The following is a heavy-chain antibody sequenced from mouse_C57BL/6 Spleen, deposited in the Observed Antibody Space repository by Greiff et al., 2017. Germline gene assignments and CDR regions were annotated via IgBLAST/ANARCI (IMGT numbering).Heavy chain of an antibody. Sequence: VQLQQPGAVLVMPGASVKLSCKASGYTFTSYWMHWVKQRPGQGLEWIGEIDPADSYTNYNQKFKGKSTLTVDKSSSTAYMQLSSLTSEDSAVYYCARSSLYGNHWYFDVWGTGTTVTVSS. V-gene: IGHV1-69*01. CDR1: GYTFTSYW. CDR3: ARSSLYGNHWYFDV. CDR2: IDPADSYT. D-gene: IGHD2-1*01. J-gene: IGHJ1*03.